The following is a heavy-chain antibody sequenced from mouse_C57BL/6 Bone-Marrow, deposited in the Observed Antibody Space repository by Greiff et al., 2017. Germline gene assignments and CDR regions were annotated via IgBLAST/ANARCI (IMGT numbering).Heavy chain of an antibody. Sequence: EVKLVESGPELVKPGASVKIPCKASGYTFTDYNMDWVKQSHGKSLEWIGDINPNNGGTIYNQKFKGKATLTVDKSSSTAYMELRSLTSEDTAVYYCARMVYYGYDVEAMDYWGQGTSVTVSS. CDR1: GYTFTDYN. V-gene: IGHV1-18*01. D-gene: IGHD2-2*01. J-gene: IGHJ4*01. CDR2: INPNNGGT. CDR3: ARMVYYGYDVEAMDY.